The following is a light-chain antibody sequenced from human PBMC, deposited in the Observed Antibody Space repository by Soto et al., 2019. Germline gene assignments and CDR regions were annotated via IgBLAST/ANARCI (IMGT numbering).Light chain of an antibody. CDR2: KAS. CDR1: QSISSW. CDR3: QQYNSYSRT. J-gene: IGKJ1*01. V-gene: IGKV1-5*03. Sequence: DIQMTQSPSTLSASVGDRVTITCRASQSISSWLAWYQQKPGKAPKLLIYKASSLESGVPSRFSCSGSGTEFTLNISSLQPDDFATYYCQQYNSYSRTFGQGTKVEIK.